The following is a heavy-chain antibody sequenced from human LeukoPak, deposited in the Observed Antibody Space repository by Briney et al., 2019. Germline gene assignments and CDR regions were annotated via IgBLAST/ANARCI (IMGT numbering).Heavy chain of an antibody. CDR1: GFTFSSYW. J-gene: IGHJ3*02. D-gene: IGHD3-22*01. V-gene: IGHV3-7*01. CDR3: ARNSYDSSGYYNIVDAFDI. Sequence: GGSLRLSRAASGFTFSSYWMSWVRQAPGKGLEWVANIKQDGNEKDYVDSVRGRFTISRDNAKNSLYLQMNSLRAEDTAVYYCARNSYDSSGYYNIVDAFDIWGQGTMVTVSS. CDR2: IKQDGNEK.